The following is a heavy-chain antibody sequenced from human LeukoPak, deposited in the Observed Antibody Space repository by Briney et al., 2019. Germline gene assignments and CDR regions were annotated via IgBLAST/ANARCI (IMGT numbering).Heavy chain of an antibody. CDR1: GFSVSSNF. D-gene: IGHD3-10*01. J-gene: IGHJ3*02. V-gene: IGHV3-66*01. Sequence: PGGSLRLSCAASGFSVSSNFMSWVRQAPGKGLECVSVIYSGGDTYYADSVRGRFTISRDNAKNSLYLQMNSLRAEDTALYHCARVKIEEGWFGELSGAFDIWGQGTMVTVSS. CDR2: IYSGGDT. CDR3: ARVKIEEGWFGELSGAFDI.